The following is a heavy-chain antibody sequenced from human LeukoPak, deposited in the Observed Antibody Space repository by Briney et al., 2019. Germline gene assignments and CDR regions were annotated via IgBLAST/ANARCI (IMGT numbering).Heavy chain of an antibody. CDR2: INSDGSTT. V-gene: IGHV3-74*01. CDR3: ARESAVAGRGRWFDP. Sequence: GGSLRLSCAASGFTFSSYWMHWVRQAPGKGLVWVSRINSDGSTTTYADSVKGRFTISRDNTNNTLYLQMNSLRAEDTAVYYCARESAVAGRGRWFDPWGQGTLVTVSS. J-gene: IGHJ5*02. CDR1: GFTFSSYW. D-gene: IGHD6-19*01.